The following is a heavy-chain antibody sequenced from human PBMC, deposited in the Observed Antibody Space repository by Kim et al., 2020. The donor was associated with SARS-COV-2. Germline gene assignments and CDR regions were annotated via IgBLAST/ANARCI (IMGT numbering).Heavy chain of an antibody. V-gene: IGHV3-23*01. D-gene: IGHD5-18*01. CDR3: AKRWLHNYSDY. J-gene: IGHJ4*02. CDR1: GFTFRSYA. Sequence: GGSLRLSCAASGFTFRSYAMAWVRQAPGKGLEWVSTISNSGVDTYYADSVKGRFTISRDNSKNTLYLQMNSLRAEDTAVYYCAKRWLHNYSDYWGQGTLVTVSS. CDR2: ISNSGVDT.